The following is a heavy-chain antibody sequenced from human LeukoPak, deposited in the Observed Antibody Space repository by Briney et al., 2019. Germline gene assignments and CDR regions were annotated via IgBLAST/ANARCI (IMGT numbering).Heavy chain of an antibody. V-gene: IGHV3-48*01. CDR3: ATGGSEYRSDWFDS. CDR1: GFTFSSYA. CDR2: LTRTSSAT. D-gene: IGHD5-18*01. Sequence: GGSLRLSCAASGFTFSSYAMSRVRQAPGRGLEWLSYLTRTSSATWYADSVKGRFTIFRDNAKSSLYLQMNSLRVEDTAVYYCATGGSEYRSDWFDSWGQGTLVNVAS. J-gene: IGHJ5*01.